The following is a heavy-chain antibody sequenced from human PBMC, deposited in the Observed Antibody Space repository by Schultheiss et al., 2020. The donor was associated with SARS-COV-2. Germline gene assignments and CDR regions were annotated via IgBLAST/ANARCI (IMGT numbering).Heavy chain of an antibody. CDR3: AKDLGYCSGGSCYWALIDYFDY. CDR1: GFTFSSYA. V-gene: IGHV3-23*01. D-gene: IGHD2-15*01. CDR2: ISGSGGST. Sequence: GGSLRLSCAASGFTFSSYAMSWVRQAPGKGLEWVSAISGSGGSTYYADSVKGRFTISRDNSKNTLYLQMNSLRAEDTAVYYCAKDLGYCSGGSCYWALIDYFDYWGQGTLVTVSS. J-gene: IGHJ4*02.